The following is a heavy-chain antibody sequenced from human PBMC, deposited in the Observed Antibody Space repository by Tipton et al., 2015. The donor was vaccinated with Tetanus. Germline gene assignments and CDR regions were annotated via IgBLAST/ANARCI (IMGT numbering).Heavy chain of an antibody. CDR3: ARKPTKTPQAWFDP. CDR1: GGSISSGGYS. D-gene: IGHD1-26*01. J-gene: IGHJ5*02. V-gene: IGHV4-30-2*01. Sequence: TLSLTCTVSGGSISSGGYSWGWIRQPPGKGLEWVGYVYHSGTTYYHPSLKSQITISVDKSKNQFSLDLTSVTAADTAVYYCARKPTKTPQAWFDPCGQGTLVAVSS. CDR2: VYHSGTT.